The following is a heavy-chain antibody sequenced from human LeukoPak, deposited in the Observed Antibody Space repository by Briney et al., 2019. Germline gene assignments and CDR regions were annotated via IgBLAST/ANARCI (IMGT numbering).Heavy chain of an antibody. Sequence: GGSLRLSCAASGFTFSDYYMSWIRQAPGKGLEWVSYISSSGSTIYYADSVKGRFTISRDNAKNSLYLQMNSLRAEDTAVYYCARADYYDSSGLDAFDIWGQGTMVTVSS. CDR1: GFTFSDYY. CDR3: ARADYYDSSGLDAFDI. CDR2: ISSSGSTI. J-gene: IGHJ3*02. D-gene: IGHD3-22*01. V-gene: IGHV3-11*01.